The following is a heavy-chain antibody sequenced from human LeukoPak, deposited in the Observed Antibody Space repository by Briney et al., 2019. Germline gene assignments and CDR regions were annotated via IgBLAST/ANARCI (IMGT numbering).Heavy chain of an antibody. Sequence: GGSLRLSCAASGFPLSSYAMSWVRQVPGKGLEWVSATSSSDDGTYHADSVRGRFTIYRANFRNTLYLQMNRLRVEDAALCYCARAPVTSCRGAFCYPFDLWGQGVLVTVSS. V-gene: IGHV3-23*01. D-gene: IGHD2-21*01. CDR3: ARAPVTSCRGAFCYPFDL. CDR2: TSSSDDGT. CDR1: GFPLSSYA. J-gene: IGHJ4*02.